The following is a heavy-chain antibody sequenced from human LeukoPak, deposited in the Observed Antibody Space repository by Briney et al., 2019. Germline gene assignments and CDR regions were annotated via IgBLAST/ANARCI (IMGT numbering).Heavy chain of an antibody. CDR2: TSSDGNIK. CDR1: GFTFSSYA. CDR3: ARDPVPATARYFDY. Sequence: GGSLRLSCAASGFTFSSYAMHWVRQAPGKGLEWVAVTSSDGNIKYYADSVKGRFTISRDNSKNTLYLQMNSLRGEDTGVYYCARDPVPATARYFDYWGQGTLVTVSS. V-gene: IGHV3-30-3*01. J-gene: IGHJ4*02. D-gene: IGHD1-1*01.